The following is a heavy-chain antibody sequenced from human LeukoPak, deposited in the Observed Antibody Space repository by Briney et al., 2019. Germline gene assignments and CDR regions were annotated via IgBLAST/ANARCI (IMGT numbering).Heavy chain of an antibody. CDR3: ARLHLVTATQPFDY. Sequence: GGSLRLSCAASGFTFSSYAMHWVRQAPGKGLEWVAFISYDENNKYYADSVKGRFTISRDNSKNTLYLQMNSLRAEDTAVYYCARLHLVTATQPFDYWGQGTLVTVSS. J-gene: IGHJ4*02. CDR1: GFTFSSYA. D-gene: IGHD2-21*02. CDR2: ISYDENNK. V-gene: IGHV3-30*04.